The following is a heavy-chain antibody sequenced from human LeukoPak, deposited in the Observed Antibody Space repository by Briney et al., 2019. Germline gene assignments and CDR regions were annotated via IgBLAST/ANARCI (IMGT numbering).Heavy chain of an antibody. CDR2: IIPIFGTA. J-gene: IGHJ4*02. V-gene: IGHV1-69*01. CDR1: GGTFSSYA. CDR3: ASSRLYSSSWYYFDY. Sequence: VASVKGSCKASGGTFSSYAISWVRQAPGQGVEWMGGIIPIFGTANYAQKLQGRVTITADESTSTAYMELSSLRSEDTAVYYCASSRLYSSSWYYFDYWGQGTLVTVSS. D-gene: IGHD6-13*01.